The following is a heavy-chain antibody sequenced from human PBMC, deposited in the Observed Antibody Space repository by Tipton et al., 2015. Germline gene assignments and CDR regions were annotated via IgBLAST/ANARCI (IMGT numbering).Heavy chain of an antibody. CDR3: ARDWARGCNGAICYGNWFDP. CDR2: IYTSGIANYGIT. J-gene: IGHJ5*02. V-gene: IGHV4-61*02. CDR1: GGSIVSDTYY. Sequence: TLSLTCTVSGGSIVSDTYYWSWIRQPAGKGLEWIGRIYTSGIANYGITNYNPSLKSRVAISVDTSTNQFPLKLSSVTASDTAVYYCARDWARGCNGAICYGNWFDPWGQGTLVTVSS. D-gene: IGHD2-15*01.